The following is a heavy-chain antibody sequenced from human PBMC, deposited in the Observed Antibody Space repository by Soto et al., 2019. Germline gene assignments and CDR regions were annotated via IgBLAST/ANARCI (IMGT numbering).Heavy chain of an antibody. D-gene: IGHD3-10*01. CDR3: AIPRYYYGSGSYYAPDY. Sequence: VQLVESGGGLVQPGGSLRLSCAASGFTFSSYWMHWVRQAPGKGLVWVSRINSDGSSTSYADSVKGRFTISRDNAKNTLYLQMNSLRAEDTAVYYCAIPRYYYGSGSYYAPDYWGQGTLVTVSS. V-gene: IGHV3-74*01. CDR2: INSDGSST. J-gene: IGHJ4*02. CDR1: GFTFSSYW.